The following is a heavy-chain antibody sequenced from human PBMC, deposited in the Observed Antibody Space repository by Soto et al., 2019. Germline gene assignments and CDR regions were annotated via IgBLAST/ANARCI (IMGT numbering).Heavy chain of an antibody. J-gene: IGHJ4*02. D-gene: IGHD3-22*01. CDR2: INPITGGT. V-gene: IGHV1-2*02. CDR1: GYTFTSYY. Sequence: ASVKVSCKASGYTFTSYYIHWVRQAPGQGLEWMGWINPITGGTNYAPKFQGRVTMTRDTSITTAYMELSRLRSDDTAVYYCARNYYDSSDRDYLDYWGQGTPVTFS. CDR3: ARNYYDSSDRDYLDY.